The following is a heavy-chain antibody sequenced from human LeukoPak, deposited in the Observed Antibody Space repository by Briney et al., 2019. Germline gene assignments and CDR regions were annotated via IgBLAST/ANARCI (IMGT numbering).Heavy chain of an antibody. J-gene: IGHJ4*02. CDR2: INTSTGNP. D-gene: IGHD3-10*01. CDR1: GYTFTSYA. CDR3: ARERPGVIFDY. V-gene: IGHV7-4-1*02. Sequence: ASVKVSCKASGYTFTSYAMAWVRQAPGQGLEWMGWINTSTGNPTYAQDFTGRFVFSLDTSVSTAYLQISTLKAEDTAVYYCARERPGVIFDYWGQGTLVTVSS.